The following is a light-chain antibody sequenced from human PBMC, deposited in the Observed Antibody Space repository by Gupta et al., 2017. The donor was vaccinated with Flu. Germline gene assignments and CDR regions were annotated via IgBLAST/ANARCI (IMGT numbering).Light chain of an antibody. Sequence: EIVMTQSPATLSVSPGERATLSCRASQSVSSNLAWYQQKPGQAPRLLIYGASTRATGSPARFSGSGFGKXCTXTISSLXSEECEVYYCQQYKNGHQANITFGXGTKVEIK. CDR3: QQYKNGHQANIT. CDR1: QSVSSN. CDR2: GAS. J-gene: IGKJ4*01. V-gene: IGKV3-15*01.